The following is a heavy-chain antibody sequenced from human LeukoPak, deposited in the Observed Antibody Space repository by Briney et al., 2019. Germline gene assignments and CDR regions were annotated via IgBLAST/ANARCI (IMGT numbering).Heavy chain of an antibody. J-gene: IGHJ4*02. CDR3: AKVSSGYDYGY. CDR2: TIYDGTMA. Sequence: PGKSLRLSCAASGFSLSNYAMHWVRQAPGKGLEWVGVTIYDGTMAYYADSVKGRFTISRDNSKNTLYLQMNSLRAEDTAVYYCAKVSSGYDYGYWGQGTLVTVSS. V-gene: IGHV3-30-3*01. CDR1: GFSLSNYA. D-gene: IGHD5-12*01.